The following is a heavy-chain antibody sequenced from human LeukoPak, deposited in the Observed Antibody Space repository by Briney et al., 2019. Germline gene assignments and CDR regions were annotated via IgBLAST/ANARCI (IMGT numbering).Heavy chain of an antibody. D-gene: IGHD2-2*01. CDR1: GFTFSSYE. CDR2: ISGSGSTI. CDR3: AREWIKDAQYQLLGDYYYYGMDV. Sequence: GGSLRLSCAASGFTFSSYEMNWVRQAPGKGLEWVSYISGSGSTIYYADSVKGRFTISRDNAKNSLYLQMNSLRAEDTAVYYCAREWIKDAQYQLLGDYYYYGMDVWGQGTTVTVSS. J-gene: IGHJ6*02. V-gene: IGHV3-48*03.